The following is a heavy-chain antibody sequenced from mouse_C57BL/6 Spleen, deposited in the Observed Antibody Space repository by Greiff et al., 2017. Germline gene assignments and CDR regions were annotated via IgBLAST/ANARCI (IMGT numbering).Heavy chain of an antibody. V-gene: IGHV1-55*01. J-gene: IGHJ3*01. D-gene: IGHD2-1*01. Sequence: QAQLQQPGAELVKPGASVKMSCKASGYTFTSYWITWVKQRPGQGLEWIGDIYPGSGSTNYNEKFKSKATLTVDTSSSTAYMQLSSLTSEDSAVYYCARSGYGNSWFAYWGQGTLVTVSA. CDR2: IYPGSGST. CDR1: GYTFTSYW. CDR3: ARSGYGNSWFAY.